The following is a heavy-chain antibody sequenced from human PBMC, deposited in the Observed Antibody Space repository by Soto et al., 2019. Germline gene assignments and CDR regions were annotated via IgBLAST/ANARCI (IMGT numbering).Heavy chain of an antibody. D-gene: IGHD2-21*01. J-gene: IGHJ5*01. Sequence: SETLSLTCTVSGVSIHNSHSFWGWICQPPGKGLECIGTVYYSGGAHYNSSLKSRVTISVDTAKNQVSLRMRSLTAADTAVYYCGRVVEGATRHTDLDSWGQGTLVTVSS. CDR1: GVSIHNSHSF. CDR2: VYYSGGA. V-gene: IGHV4-39*01. CDR3: GRVVEGATRHTDLDS.